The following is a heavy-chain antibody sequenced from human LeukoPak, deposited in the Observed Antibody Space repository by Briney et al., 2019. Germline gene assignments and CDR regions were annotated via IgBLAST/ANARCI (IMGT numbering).Heavy chain of an antibody. CDR2: IYHSGSS. V-gene: IGHV4-38-2*01. CDR1: GYSISSGYY. D-gene: IGHD4-23*01. CDR3: ARAPRDYGGNSGL. Sequence: SETLSLTCAVSGYSISSGYYWGWIRPPPGKGLEWIGSIYHSGSSYYNPSLKSRVTISVDTSKNQFSLKLISVTAADTAVYYCARAPRDYGGNSGLWGQGTLVTVSS. J-gene: IGHJ4*02.